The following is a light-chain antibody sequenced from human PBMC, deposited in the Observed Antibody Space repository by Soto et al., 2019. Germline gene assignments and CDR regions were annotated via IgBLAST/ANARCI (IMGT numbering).Light chain of an antibody. J-gene: IGKJ3*01. CDR3: QQFGSSPGLT. CDR2: AAS. Sequence: EIVLTQSPGTLSLSPGERATLSCRASQSINNRYLAWDQQKPGQAPRLLIYAASSRATGIPDRFSGSGSGTDFTLTISRLEPEDFAVYYCQQFGSSPGLTFGPGTKVDIK. V-gene: IGKV3-20*01. CDR1: QSINNRY.